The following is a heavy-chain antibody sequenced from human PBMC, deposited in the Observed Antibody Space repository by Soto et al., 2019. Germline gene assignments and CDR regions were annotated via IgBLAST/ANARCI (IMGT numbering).Heavy chain of an antibody. V-gene: IGHV3-23*01. Sequence: EVQLWESGGGLVQPGGSLRLSCAASGFTFRSCAMGWVRQAPGKGLEWVSDIIDSGASTYYADSVKGRFTISRDNSKSTLYLQMNSLRAEDTALYYCAKGRSYYYYYGVDLWGQGTTVTVSS. J-gene: IGHJ6*02. CDR1: GFTFRSCA. CDR2: IIDSGAST. CDR3: AKGRSYYYYYGVDL.